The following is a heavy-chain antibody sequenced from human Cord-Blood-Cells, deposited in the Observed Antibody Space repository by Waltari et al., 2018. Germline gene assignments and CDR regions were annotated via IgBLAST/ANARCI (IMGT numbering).Heavy chain of an antibody. CDR3: ARGPRIAAAGTKYFQH. V-gene: IGHV4-59*01. CDR1: GGSISSYY. D-gene: IGHD6-13*01. J-gene: IGHJ1*01. CDR2: IYYSGST. Sequence: QVQLQESGPGLVKPSETLSLTCTVSGGSISSYYWSWIRPPPGKGLEWIGYIYYSGSTNYNPSLKSRVTISVDTSKNQFSLKLSSVTAADTAVYYCARGPRIAAAGTKYFQHWGQGTLVTVSS.